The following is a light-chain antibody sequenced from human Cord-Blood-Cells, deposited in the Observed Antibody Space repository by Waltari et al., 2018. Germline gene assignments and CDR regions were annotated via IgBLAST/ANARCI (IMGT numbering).Light chain of an antibody. J-gene: IGLJ2*01. CDR2: EVS. CDR3: SSYTSSSTLV. CDR1: SSDVGGSTY. V-gene: IGLV2-14*01. Sequence: QSALPQPASVSGSPGQSTTISCTGTSSDVGGSTYVSWYQQHPGKAPKLMIYEVSNRPSGVSNRFSGSKSGNTASLTISGLQAEDEAYYYCSSYTSSSTLVFGGGTKLTVL.